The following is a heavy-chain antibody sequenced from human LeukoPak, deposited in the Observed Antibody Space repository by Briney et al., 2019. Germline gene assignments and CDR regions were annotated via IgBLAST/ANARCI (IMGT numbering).Heavy chain of an antibody. V-gene: IGHV4-31*03. CDR3: ARDCSSTTCPKLDY. J-gene: IGHJ4*02. CDR2: IYYSGSTS. CDR1: GASISSGGYY. D-gene: IGHD2-2*01. Sequence: SETLSLTCTVSGASISSGGYYWSWVRQHPGKGLEWIGYIYYSGSTSYYNPSLKSRVTISVDTSKNQFSLRLSSATAADTAVYYCARDCSSTTCPKLDYWGQGTLVTVSS.